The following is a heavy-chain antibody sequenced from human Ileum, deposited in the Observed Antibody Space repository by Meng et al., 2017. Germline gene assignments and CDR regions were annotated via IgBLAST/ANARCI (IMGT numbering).Heavy chain of an antibody. Sequence: QVQVVQSGGEVKKPGASVTVSCKTFGYTFSDYFMYWVRQAPGQGLEWMGWIDPRTGDTRYTQKLQGRVTMTRDTSISTVYMEVTNLRDDDTAVYYCARDLAGLGGYWGQGTLVTVSS. D-gene: IGHD6-19*01. CDR2: IDPRTGDT. CDR1: GYTFSDYF. CDR3: ARDLAGLGGY. V-gene: IGHV1-2*02. J-gene: IGHJ4*02.